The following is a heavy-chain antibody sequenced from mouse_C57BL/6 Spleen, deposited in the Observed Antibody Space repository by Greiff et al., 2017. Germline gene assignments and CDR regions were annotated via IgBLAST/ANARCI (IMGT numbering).Heavy chain of an antibody. Sequence: VQLQQSGAELVRPGASVTLSCKASGYTFTDYEMHWVKQTPVHGLEWIGAIDPETGGTAYNQKFKGKAILTADKSSSTAYMELRSLTSEDSAVYYCTGGNYPFDYWGQGTTLTVSS. J-gene: IGHJ2*01. CDR3: TGGNYPFDY. V-gene: IGHV1-15*01. D-gene: IGHD2-1*01. CDR1: GYTFTDYE. CDR2: IDPETGGT.